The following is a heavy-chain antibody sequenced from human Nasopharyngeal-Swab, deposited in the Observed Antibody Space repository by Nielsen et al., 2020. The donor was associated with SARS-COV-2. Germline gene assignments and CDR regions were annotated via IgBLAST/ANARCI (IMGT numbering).Heavy chain of an antibody. CDR2: IKSKTDGGTT. J-gene: IGHJ6*02. Sequence: GESLKISCAASGFTFSNAWMSWVRQAPGKGLEWVGRIKSKTDGGTTDYAAPVKGRFTISRDDSKNTLYLQMNSLKTEDTAVYYCARGMGAYDFWSGYYTGRGYYYYGMDVWGQGTTVTVSS. D-gene: IGHD3-3*01. CDR1: GFTFSNAW. V-gene: IGHV3-15*01. CDR3: ARGMGAYDFWSGYYTGRGYYYYGMDV.